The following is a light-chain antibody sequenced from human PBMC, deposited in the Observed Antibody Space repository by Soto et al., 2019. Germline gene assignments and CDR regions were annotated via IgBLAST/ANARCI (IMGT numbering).Light chain of an antibody. J-gene: IGLJ3*02. V-gene: IGLV1-44*01. CDR2: NND. CDR1: ISNMGTNT. Sequence: QSVLTQPPSASGTPGQRVTISCSGSISNMGTNTVNWCQQLPGTAPKLLLYNNDQRPSGVPDRFSGSNSGDSASLAISGLQSEDEGDYYCIVWDDILNGWVFGGGTKLTVL. CDR3: IVWDDILNGWV.